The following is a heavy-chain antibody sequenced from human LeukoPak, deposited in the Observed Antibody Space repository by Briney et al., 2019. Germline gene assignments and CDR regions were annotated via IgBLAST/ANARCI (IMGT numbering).Heavy chain of an antibody. CDR1: GFSLSDYW. CDR2: IKFDGSEI. V-gene: IGHV3-7*01. CDR3: TRDLNHDSSG. J-gene: IGHJ4*02. Sequence: AGSLRLSCAASGFSLSDYWMTRLGQAPGKGLECVGNIKFDGSEIYYLDSVRGRFSISRDNAKNSLYLQMNSLRVEDTAVYYCTRDLNHDSSGWGQGTLVTVSS. D-gene: IGHD3-22*01.